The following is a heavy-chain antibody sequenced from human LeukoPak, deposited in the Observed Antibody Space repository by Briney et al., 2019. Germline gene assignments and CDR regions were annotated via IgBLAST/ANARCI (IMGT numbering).Heavy chain of an antibody. V-gene: IGHV4-4*07. D-gene: IGHD2/OR15-2a*01. CDR1: GESISSYY. Sequence: SETLSLTCTVSGESISSYYWTWIRQPAGKGLEWIGRIYTSGSTNYNPSLKSRVTMSVDTSKNQFSLKLSSVTAADTAVYYCARDSVLWSAFDIWGQGTMVTVSS. J-gene: IGHJ3*02. CDR3: ARDSVLWSAFDI. CDR2: IYTSGST.